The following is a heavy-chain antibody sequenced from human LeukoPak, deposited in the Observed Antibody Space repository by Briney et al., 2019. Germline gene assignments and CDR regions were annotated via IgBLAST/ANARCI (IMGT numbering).Heavy chain of an antibody. V-gene: IGHV3-23*01. CDR1: GFTFSSHG. D-gene: IGHD6-19*01. J-gene: IGHJ4*02. Sequence: GGSLRLSCAASGFTFSSHGMSWVRQAQGKGPEWFSIISGSGGSTHYADSVKGRFIISRDNSKNTLYLQMNSLRAEDTAVYYCAKCRGWDSSGWPIDYWGQGTLVTVSS. CDR3: AKCRGWDSSGWPIDY. CDR2: ISGSGGST.